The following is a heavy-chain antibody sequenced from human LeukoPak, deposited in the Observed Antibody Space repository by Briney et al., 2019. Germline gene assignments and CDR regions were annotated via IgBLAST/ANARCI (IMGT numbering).Heavy chain of an antibody. D-gene: IGHD2-15*01. CDR1: GFTFSSYE. CDR2: ISSSGSTI. CDR3: AKSGLNRFDY. Sequence: PGGSLRLSCAASGFTFSSYEMNWVCQAPGKGLEWVSYISSSGSTIYYADSVKGRFTISRDNAKNSLYLQMNSLRAEDTAVYYCAKSGLNRFDYWGQGTLVTVSS. J-gene: IGHJ4*02. V-gene: IGHV3-48*03.